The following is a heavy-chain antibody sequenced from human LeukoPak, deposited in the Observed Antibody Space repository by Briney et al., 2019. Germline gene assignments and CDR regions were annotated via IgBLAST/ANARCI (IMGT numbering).Heavy chain of an antibody. D-gene: IGHD6-13*01. CDR2: ISYDGSNK. CDR1: GFTFSSYA. J-gene: IGHJ4*02. V-gene: IGHV3-30-3*01. Sequence: GGSLRLSCAASGFTFSSYAMHWVRQAPGKGLEWVAVISYDGSNKYYADSVKGRFTISRDNSENTLYLQMNSLRAEDTAVYYCARDPSPYSSSWYWYYWGQGTLVTVSS. CDR3: ARDPSPYSSSWYWYY.